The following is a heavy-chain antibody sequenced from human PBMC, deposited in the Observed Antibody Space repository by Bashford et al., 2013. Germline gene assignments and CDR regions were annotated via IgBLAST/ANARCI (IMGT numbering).Heavy chain of an antibody. Sequence: VASVKVSCKASGYTFTGYFMHWVRQAPGQGLEWMGWIDPNSGATKYEQKFQGRVTMTRDTSISTAYMELSRLRSDDTAVYYCASENGTGGKGGMGYWGQGTLVTVSS. J-gene: IGHJ4*02. CDR3: ASENGTGGKGGMGY. CDR1: GYTFTGYF. V-gene: IGHV1-2*02. D-gene: IGHD4-23*01. CDR2: IDPNSGAT.